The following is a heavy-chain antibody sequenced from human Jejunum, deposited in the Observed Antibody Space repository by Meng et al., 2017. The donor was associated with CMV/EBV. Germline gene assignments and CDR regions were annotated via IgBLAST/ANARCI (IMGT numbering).Heavy chain of an antibody. Sequence: VQLQGAGVGLVTPLETLTLTCPATGGSITPEYLTWIRQSPGKGLEWIGYIKYTGRIQFNPSLRGRVTMSLDMSKNQSSLKLNSVTAADTAVYYCARIPDIRGWPFDYWGRGTLVTVSS. CDR3: ARIPDIRGWPFDY. CDR2: IKYTGRI. CDR1: GGSITPEY. D-gene: IGHD6-19*01. J-gene: IGHJ4*02. V-gene: IGHV4-59*01.